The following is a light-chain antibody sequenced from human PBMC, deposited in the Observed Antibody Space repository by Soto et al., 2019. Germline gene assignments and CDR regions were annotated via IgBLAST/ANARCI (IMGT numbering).Light chain of an antibody. CDR2: DTT. J-gene: IGLJ1*01. CDR3: LLSYNGPYV. V-gene: IGLV7-46*01. CDR1: TGAVTNGHY. Sequence: QAVVTQEPSLIVSAGGTVTLTCGSSTGAVTNGHYPYWFQQKPGQAPRTLIYDTTNRHSWTPARFSGSLLGGKAALTLSGAQPEDEAEYYCLLSYNGPYVFGTGTKVTVL.